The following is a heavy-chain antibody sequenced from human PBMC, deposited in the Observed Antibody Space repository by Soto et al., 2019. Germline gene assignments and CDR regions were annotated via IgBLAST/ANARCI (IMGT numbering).Heavy chain of an antibody. J-gene: IGHJ6*02. V-gene: IGHV3-21*01. CDR1: GFTFSSYA. CDR3: ARDRHVYYDILTGFAGYYYGMDV. Sequence: GGSLRLSCAASGFTFSSYAMSWVRQAPGKGLEWVSSISSSSSYIYYADSVKGRFTISRDNAKNSLYLQMNSLRAEDTAVYYCARDRHVYYDILTGFAGYYYGMDVWGQGTTVTVSS. CDR2: ISSSSSYI. D-gene: IGHD3-9*01.